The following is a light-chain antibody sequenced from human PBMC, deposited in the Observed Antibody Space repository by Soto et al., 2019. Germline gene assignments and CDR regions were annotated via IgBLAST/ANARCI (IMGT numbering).Light chain of an antibody. CDR3: QQYNGEYA. CDR2: DAS. J-gene: IGKJ3*01. V-gene: IGKV1-27*01. CDR1: QVISYY. Sequence: DIQMTQSPSSLSASVGDRVTITCRASQVISYYLAWYQQKPGKGPKLLIYDASTLQSGVPSRFSGSGAGTEFTLAISSLQPEDVATYYCQQYNGEYAFCPGTKVDIK.